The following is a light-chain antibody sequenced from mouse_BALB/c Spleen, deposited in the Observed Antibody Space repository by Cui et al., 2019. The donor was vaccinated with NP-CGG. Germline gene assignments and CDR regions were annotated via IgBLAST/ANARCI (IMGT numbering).Light chain of an antibody. CDR3: ALWYSNHWV. V-gene: IGLV1*01. CDR1: TGAVTTSNY. Sequence: ACGAPESCTTTSPGETVTLTCRSSTGAVTTSNYANWVQEKPDHLFTGLIGGTNNRAPGVPARFSGSLIGDKAALTITGAQTEDEAIYFCALWYSNHWVFGGGTKLTVL. J-gene: IGLJ1*01. CDR2: GTN.